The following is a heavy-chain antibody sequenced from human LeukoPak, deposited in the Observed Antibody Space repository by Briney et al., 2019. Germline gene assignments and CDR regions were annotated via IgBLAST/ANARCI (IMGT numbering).Heavy chain of an antibody. Sequence: ASVKVSCKSSGYTFTIYDINWVRHATGQGLEWMGWMNPNSGNTGYAQKVQGRVTMTRNTSISTAYMELSSLRSEDTAVYYCARRGGGDCHYYYYGMDVWGQGTAVTVSS. J-gene: IGHJ6*02. V-gene: IGHV1-8*01. CDR3: ARRGGGDCHYYYYGMDV. D-gene: IGHD2-21*02. CDR1: GYTFTIYD. CDR2: MNPNSGNT.